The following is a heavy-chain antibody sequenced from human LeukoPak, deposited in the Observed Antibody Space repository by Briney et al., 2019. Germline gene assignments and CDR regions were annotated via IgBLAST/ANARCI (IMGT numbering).Heavy chain of an antibody. CDR3: AKVGLTVTTILDYFDN. V-gene: IGHV3-20*04. CDR2: IIWSGGST. J-gene: IGHJ4*02. D-gene: IGHD4-11*01. CDR1: GFTFDGYG. Sequence: GGSLRLSCAASGFTFDGYGMSWVRQAPGKGLEWVSGIIWSGGSTGYADSVKGRFTISRDNSKNTLYLQMNSLRAEDTAIYYCAKVGLTVTTILDYFDNWGQGTLVTVSS.